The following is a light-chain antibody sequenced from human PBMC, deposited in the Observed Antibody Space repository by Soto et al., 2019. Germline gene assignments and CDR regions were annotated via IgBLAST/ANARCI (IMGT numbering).Light chain of an antibody. J-gene: IGKJ4*01. CDR3: QQCHAYSLT. CDR2: EAS. Sequence: DIQMTQSPSTLSASVGDRVTITCRASQNIRSRLAWYQQKPGEAPRLLIYEASILESGVPSRFSGRGSGTEFTLTIASXQPNDFATYYCQQCHAYSLTFGGGTKVDIK. CDR1: QNIRSR. V-gene: IGKV1-5*03.